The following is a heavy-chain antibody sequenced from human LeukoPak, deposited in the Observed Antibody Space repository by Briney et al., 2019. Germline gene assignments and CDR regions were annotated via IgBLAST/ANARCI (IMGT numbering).Heavy chain of an antibody. V-gene: IGHV4-34*01. CDR1: GGSISSYY. CDR3: ARARYCSSTSCYGMDV. Sequence: SETLSLTCTVSGGSISSYYWSWIRQPPGKGLEWIGEINHSGSTNYNPSLKSRVTISVDTSKNQFSLKLSSVTAADTAVYYCARARYCSSTSCYGMDVWGQGTTVTVSS. D-gene: IGHD2-2*01. CDR2: INHSGST. J-gene: IGHJ6*02.